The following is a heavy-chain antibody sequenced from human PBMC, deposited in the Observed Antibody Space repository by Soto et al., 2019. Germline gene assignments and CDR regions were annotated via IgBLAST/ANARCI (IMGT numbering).Heavy chain of an antibody. V-gene: IGHV3-48*01. D-gene: IGHD4-4*01. Sequence: GGSLRLSCAASGFTFSSYSLNWVRQAPGKGLEWGSYISWVSGTIYYADSVKGRFTISRDDAKNSLYLQMNSLRAEDKAVYYCARDWSYSFDYWGQGALVTVSS. CDR1: GFTFSSYS. J-gene: IGHJ4*02. CDR2: ISWVSGTI. CDR3: ARDWSYSFDY.